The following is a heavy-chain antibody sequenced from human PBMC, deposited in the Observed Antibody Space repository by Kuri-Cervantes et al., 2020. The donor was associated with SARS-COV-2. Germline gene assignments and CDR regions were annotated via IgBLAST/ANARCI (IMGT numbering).Heavy chain of an antibody. Sequence: LRLSCAVYGGSFSGYYWSWIRQPPGKGLEWIGEINHSGSTNYNPSLKSRVTISVDTSKNQFSLKLSSVTAADTAVYYCARAGVGDFWSGYYGMDVWGQGTTVTVSS. V-gene: IGHV4-34*09. CDR2: INHSGST. CDR1: GGSFSGYY. J-gene: IGHJ6*02. D-gene: IGHD3-3*01. CDR3: ARAGVGDFWSGYYGMDV.